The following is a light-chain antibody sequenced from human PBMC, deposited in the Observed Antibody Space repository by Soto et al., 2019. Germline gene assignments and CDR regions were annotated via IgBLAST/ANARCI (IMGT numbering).Light chain of an antibody. CDR2: GAS. CDR3: LQYGSSPHT. J-gene: IGKJ2*01. CDR1: RSVSSSY. V-gene: IGKV3-20*01. Sequence: EIVLTQSPGTLSLSPGERATLSCRDSRSVSSSYLAWYQHKPGQAPRLLIYGASSRATGIPDRFSGSGSGTDFTLTISILEPEDFAVYYCLQYGSSPHTFGRGTKLEIK.